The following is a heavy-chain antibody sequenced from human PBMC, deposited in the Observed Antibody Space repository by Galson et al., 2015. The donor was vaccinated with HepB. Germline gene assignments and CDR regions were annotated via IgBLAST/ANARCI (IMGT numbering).Heavy chain of an antibody. CDR1: GYTFTSYD. CDR3: ARGTGSGWLEDAFDI. CDR2: MSPNSDYT. J-gene: IGHJ3*02. V-gene: IGHV1-8*01. Sequence: SVKVSCKASGYTFTSYDINWVRQATGQGLEWMGWMSPNSDYTGYAQKFQGRVTMTRNTSISTAYMEPTSLRSEDTAVYYCARGTGSGWLEDAFDIWGQGTMVTVSS. D-gene: IGHD6-19*01.